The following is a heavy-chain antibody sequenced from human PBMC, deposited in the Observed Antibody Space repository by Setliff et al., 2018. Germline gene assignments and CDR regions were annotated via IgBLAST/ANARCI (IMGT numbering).Heavy chain of an antibody. Sequence: PSETLSLTCDAYGGTFSYYYWTWIRQSPGKGLEWIGEINHSGITNYNPSLQSRVAMSVDTSKNQFSLRLNSLTAADTGVYYCARGFLRYDSGTYYTYWGQGTLVTVSS. CDR2: INHSGIT. CDR3: ARGFLRYDSGTYYTY. J-gene: IGHJ4*02. V-gene: IGHV4-34*01. D-gene: IGHD3-10*01. CDR1: GGTFSYYY.